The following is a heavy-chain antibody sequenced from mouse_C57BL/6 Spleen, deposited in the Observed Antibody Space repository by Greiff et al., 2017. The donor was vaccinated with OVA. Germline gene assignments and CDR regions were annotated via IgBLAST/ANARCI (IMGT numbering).Heavy chain of an antibody. CDR2: ISYSGST. V-gene: IGHV3-1*01. J-gene: IGHJ1*03. CDR3: ARGYYGSSYDWYFDV. Sequence: EVQLQQSGPGMVKPSQSLSLTCTVTGYSITSGYDWHWIRHFPGNQLEWMGYISYSGSTNYNPSLKSRISITHDTSKNHFFLKLNSVTTEDTATYYCARGYYGSSYDWYFDVWGTGTTVTVSS. CDR1: GYSITSGYD. D-gene: IGHD1-1*01.